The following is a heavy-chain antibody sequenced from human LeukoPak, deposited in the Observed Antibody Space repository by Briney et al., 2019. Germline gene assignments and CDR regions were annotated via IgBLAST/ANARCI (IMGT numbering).Heavy chain of an antibody. J-gene: IGHJ4*02. CDR2: IGTAGDT. D-gene: IGHD7-27*01. Sequence: GGSLRLSCAASGFTFSSYAIHWVRQTTGKGLEWVSAIGTAGDTYYRDSVRGRFTLSRENAKNSLFLQMNSLGAGDTAVYYCARLASTGGLDYWGQGTLVTVSS. V-gene: IGHV3-13*04. CDR3: ARLASTGGLDY. CDR1: GFTFSSYA.